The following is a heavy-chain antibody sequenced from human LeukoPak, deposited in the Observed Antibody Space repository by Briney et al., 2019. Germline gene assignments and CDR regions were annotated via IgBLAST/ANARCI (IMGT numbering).Heavy chain of an antibody. CDR3: ARESDDSSGSVDC. V-gene: IGHV4-30-2*01. CDR1: GGSISSGGYS. J-gene: IGHJ4*02. CDR2: IYHSGST. D-gene: IGHD3-22*01. Sequence: PSETLSLTCAVSGGSISSGGYSWSWIRQPPGKGLEWIGYIYHSGSTYYNPSLKSRVIISVDRSKNQFSLKLSSVTAADTAVYYCARESDDSSGSVDCWGQGTLVTVSS.